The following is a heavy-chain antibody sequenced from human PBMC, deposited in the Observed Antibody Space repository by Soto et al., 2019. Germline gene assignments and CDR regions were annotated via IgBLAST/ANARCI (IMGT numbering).Heavy chain of an antibody. V-gene: IGHV2-5*02. J-gene: IGHJ2*01. D-gene: IGHD5-12*01. CDR2: IYWDDDK. CDR1: GFSLSSSGVG. Sequence: QITLRESGPPLVKPTQTLTLTCTFSGFSLSSSGVGVAWIRQPPGKALEWLALIYWDDDKRYSPSLESRLTITKDTSKNQVVLTMTNMDPVDTATYYCAHSGGGYAQNWYFDLWGRGTLVTVSS. CDR3: AHSGGGYAQNWYFDL.